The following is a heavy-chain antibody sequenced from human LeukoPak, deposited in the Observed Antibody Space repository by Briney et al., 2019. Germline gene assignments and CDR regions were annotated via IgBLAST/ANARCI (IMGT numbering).Heavy chain of an antibody. J-gene: IGHJ4*02. D-gene: IGHD2-15*01. CDR2: ISSSRNYI. CDR1: GFTFSTYN. V-gene: IGHV3-21*01. Sequence: GGSLRLSCAASGFTFSTYNMNWIRQAPGKGLEWVSSISSSRNYIFYADSVKGRFTISRDNAKNSLYLQMNSLRVEDTAVYYCARLLSGSYYFDYWGQGTLVTVSS. CDR3: ARLLSGSYYFDY.